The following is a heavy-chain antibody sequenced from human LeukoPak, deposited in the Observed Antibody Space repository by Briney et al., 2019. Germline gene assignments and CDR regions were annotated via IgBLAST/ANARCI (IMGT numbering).Heavy chain of an antibody. D-gene: IGHD7-27*01. Sequence: TSETLSLTCTVSGGSISSYYWSWIRQPPGKGLEWIGHIYYSGSTNYNPSLKSRVTISVDTSKNQFSLKLSSVTAADTAVYYCARANWDADWFDPWGQGTLVTVSS. J-gene: IGHJ5*02. CDR1: GGSISSYY. CDR3: ARANWDADWFDP. V-gene: IGHV4-59*01. CDR2: IYYSGST.